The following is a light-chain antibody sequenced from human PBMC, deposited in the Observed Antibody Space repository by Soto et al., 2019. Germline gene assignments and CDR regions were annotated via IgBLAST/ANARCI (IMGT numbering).Light chain of an antibody. Sequence: EVVMTQSPATLSVSPGERATLSCRASQSVSEYLAWYQQKPGQAPRLLIYGASTRATAIPARFSGSGSGTEFTLTISSLQSEDFAVYYCQQYNNWPVTFGQGTKVDIK. J-gene: IGKJ1*01. CDR3: QQYNNWPVT. CDR1: QSVSEY. V-gene: IGKV3-15*01. CDR2: GAS.